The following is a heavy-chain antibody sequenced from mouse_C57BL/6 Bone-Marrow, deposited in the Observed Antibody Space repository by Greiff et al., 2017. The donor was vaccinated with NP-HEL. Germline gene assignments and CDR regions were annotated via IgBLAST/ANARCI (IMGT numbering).Heavy chain of an antibody. D-gene: IGHD1-1*01. Sequence: VQLQQSGAELVKPGASVKISCKASGYAFSSYWMNWVKQRPGQGLEWIGQIYPGDGDTNYNGKFKGKATLTADKSSSTAYMQLSSLTSEDSAVYCCAIIYYYGSSRYWYFDVWGTGTTVTVSS. CDR1: GYAFSSYW. J-gene: IGHJ1*03. CDR2: IYPGDGDT. CDR3: AIIYYYGSSRYWYFDV. V-gene: IGHV1-80*01.